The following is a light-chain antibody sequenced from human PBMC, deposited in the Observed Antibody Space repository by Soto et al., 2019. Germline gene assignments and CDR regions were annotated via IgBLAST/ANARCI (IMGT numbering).Light chain of an antibody. CDR1: HGTSSY. V-gene: IGKV1D-8*01. CDR3: QQYYSFRYT. J-gene: IGKJ2*01. Sequence: VICLHQSPSLLSASTGDRVTISCRMRHGTSSYLAWYQQKPGKAPELLIYAASTFHSGVPSRFSGSGAGTDFTLTSSCLQSADFATYYCQQYYSFRYTFRQGPKLLSK. CDR2: AAS.